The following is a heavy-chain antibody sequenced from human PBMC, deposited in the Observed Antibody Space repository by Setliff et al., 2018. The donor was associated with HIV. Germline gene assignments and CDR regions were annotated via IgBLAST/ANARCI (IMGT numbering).Heavy chain of an antibody. J-gene: IGHJ6*03. Sequence: ASVKVSCKASGYKFTGHHIQWMRQAPGQGLEWMGWVYASTGHTAYARKFEGRVTMTWDPSTGIGYMELNSLRADDTAVYYCARGIDILVKMGIYYHYMDVWGKGTTVTVSS. V-gene: IGHV1-8*02. D-gene: IGHD2-15*01. CDR3: ARGIDILVKMGIYYHYMDV. CDR2: VYASTGHT. CDR1: GYKFTGHH.